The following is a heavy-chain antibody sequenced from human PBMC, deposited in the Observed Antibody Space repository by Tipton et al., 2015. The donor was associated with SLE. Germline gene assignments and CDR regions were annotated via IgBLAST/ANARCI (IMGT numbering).Heavy chain of an antibody. CDR2: IYYSGST. V-gene: IGHV4-59*02. J-gene: IGHJ4*02. D-gene: IGHD2-15*01. Sequence: TLSLTCTVSGGSVSGYYWSWIRQPPGKGLEWIGYIYYSGSTNYNPSLKSRLTISVDTSKNQFSLKLSSVTAADTAVYYCAREGWFFDYWGQGTLVTVSS. CDR1: GGSVSGYY. CDR3: AREGWFFDY.